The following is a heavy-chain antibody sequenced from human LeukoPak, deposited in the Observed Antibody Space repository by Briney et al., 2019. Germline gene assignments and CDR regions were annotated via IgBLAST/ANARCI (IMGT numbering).Heavy chain of an antibody. CDR1: GFSFNNYA. V-gene: IGHV3-23*01. CDR3: XXXXTTVVXPKGYYFDS. CDR2: ISTTGGST. Sequence: PGGSLRLSCAASGFSFNNYAMSWVRQAPGKGLEWVSAISTTGGSTYYADSVKGRFTVSRDNSKNTLSLQMDSLRVEDTALYYXXXXXTTVVXPKGYYFDSWGXGTLVTVSS. D-gene: IGHD4-23*01. J-gene: IGHJ4*02.